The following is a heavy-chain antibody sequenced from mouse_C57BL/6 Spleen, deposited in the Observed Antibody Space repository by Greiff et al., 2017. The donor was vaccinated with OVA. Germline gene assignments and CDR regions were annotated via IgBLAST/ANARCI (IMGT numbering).Heavy chain of an antibody. Sequence: DVKLVESGGGLVQPKGSLKLSCAASGFSFNTYAMNWVRQAPGKGLEWVARIRSKSNNYATSYADSVKDRFTISRDDSESMLYLQMNSWKTDDAAMYYCWRLYDGHYYAMDYWGQGTSVTVSS. J-gene: IGHJ4*01. D-gene: IGHD2-3*01. CDR3: WRLYDGHYYAMDY. V-gene: IGHV10-1*01. CDR2: IRSKSNNYAT. CDR1: GFSFNTYA.